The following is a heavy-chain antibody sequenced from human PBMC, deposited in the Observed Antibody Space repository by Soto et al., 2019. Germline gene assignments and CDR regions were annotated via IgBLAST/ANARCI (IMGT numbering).Heavy chain of an antibody. CDR2: ISYDGSNK. CDR1: GFTFSSYA. J-gene: IGHJ6*02. V-gene: IGHV3-30-3*01. CDR3: ASGDLRVVRGVIPYYYYYGMDV. Sequence: LRLSCAASGFTFSSYAMHWVRQAPGKGLEWVAVISYDGSNKYYADSVKGRFTISRDNSKNTLYLQMNSLRAEDTAVYYCASGDLRVVRGVIPYYYYYGMDVWGQGTTVTVSS. D-gene: IGHD3-10*01.